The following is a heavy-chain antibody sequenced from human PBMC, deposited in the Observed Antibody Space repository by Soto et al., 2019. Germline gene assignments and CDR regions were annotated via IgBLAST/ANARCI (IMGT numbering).Heavy chain of an antibody. CDR1: GYTFSTDG. CDR3: ARSVGVNWPEPPGGY. D-gene: IGHD3-10*01. Sequence: ASVKVSCKASGYTFSTDGINWVRQAPGQGLEWMGWVSPYNGNTNYAQTLQGRVTMTTDTSTNTAYMELRTLRFDDTAMYYCARSVGVNWPEPPGGYWGQGTLVTVSA. V-gene: IGHV1-18*01. CDR2: VSPYNGNT. J-gene: IGHJ4*02.